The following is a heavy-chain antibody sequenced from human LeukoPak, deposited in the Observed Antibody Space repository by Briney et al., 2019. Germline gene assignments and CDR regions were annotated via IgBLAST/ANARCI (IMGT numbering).Heavy chain of an antibody. J-gene: IGHJ3*02. CDR1: GYTFTGYY. CDR3: ARGFGGSGSYYNGWFAFDI. V-gene: IGHV1-2*02. Sequence: ASVNVSCKASGYTFTGYYMHWVRQAPGQGLEWMGWINPNSSGTNYAQKFQGRVTMTRDTSISKAYMELSRLRYDDTAVYYCARGFGGSGSYYNGWFAFDIWGQGTMVTVSS. D-gene: IGHD3-10*01. CDR2: INPNSSGT.